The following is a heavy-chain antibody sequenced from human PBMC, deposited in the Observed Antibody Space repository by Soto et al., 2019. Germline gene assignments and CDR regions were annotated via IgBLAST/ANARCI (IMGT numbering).Heavy chain of an antibody. D-gene: IGHD1-26*01. CDR3: AKESVEATYSYYGMDV. CDR2: VSFDSKNK. Sequence: PGGSLRLSCGVSGFSFESYGMHWVRQAPGKGLEWVATVSFDSKNKYYIDSVEGRFTISRDNSKKMLSLQMTSQRHEDTAVYYCAKESVEATYSYYGMDVWGPGTTVTVSS. CDR1: GFSFESYG. V-gene: IGHV3-30*18. J-gene: IGHJ6*02.